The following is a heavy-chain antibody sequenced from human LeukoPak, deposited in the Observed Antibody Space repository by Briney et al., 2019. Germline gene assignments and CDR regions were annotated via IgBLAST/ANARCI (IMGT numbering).Heavy chain of an antibody. CDR2: MNPNSGNT. D-gene: IGHD6-13*01. V-gene: IGHV1-8*01. CDR3: ARVIGAAGMIDY. J-gene: IGHJ4*02. Sequence: ASVKVSCKASGYTFTSYDINWVRQATGQGLEWMGWMNPNSGNTGYAPKFQGRVTMTRNTSISTAYMELSSLRSEDTAVYYCARVIGAAGMIDYWGQGTLVTVSS. CDR1: GYTFTSYD.